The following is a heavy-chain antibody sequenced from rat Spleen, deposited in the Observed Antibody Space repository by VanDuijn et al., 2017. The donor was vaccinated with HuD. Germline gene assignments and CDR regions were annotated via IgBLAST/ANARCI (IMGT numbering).Heavy chain of an antibody. J-gene: IGHJ2*01. Sequence: EVQLVETGGGLVQPGRSLKLSCVASGFTFSNYWMYWLRQAPGKGLEWVSSINPDGGGTYYPDSVKGRFTMSRDTAENTVNLQMNSLRSEDTATYYCAKDRGHGSPDYWGQGVMVTVSS. V-gene: IGHV5-58*01. CDR2: INPDGGGT. D-gene: IGHD1-12*02. CDR3: AKDRGHGSPDY. CDR1: GFTFSNYW.